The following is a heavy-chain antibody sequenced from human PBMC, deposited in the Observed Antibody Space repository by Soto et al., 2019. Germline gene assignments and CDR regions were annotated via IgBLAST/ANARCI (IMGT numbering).Heavy chain of an antibody. J-gene: IGHJ4*02. CDR2: VSIGGST. CDR3: ARSGSYYSFDY. D-gene: IGHD1-26*01. V-gene: IGHV3-23*01. CDR1: GFTFSSYA. Sequence: GGSLRLSCAASGFTFSSYAMGWVRQGPGKGLEWVAVVSIGGSTHYADSVRGRFTISRDKAMNSLFLQMNSLRAEDTAVYYCARSGSYYSFDYWGQGTLVTVSS.